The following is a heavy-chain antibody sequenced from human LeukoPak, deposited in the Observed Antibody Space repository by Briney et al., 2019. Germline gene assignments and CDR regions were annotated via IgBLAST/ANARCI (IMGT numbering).Heavy chain of an antibody. Sequence: SETLSLTCTVSGGSISSGSYYWSWIRQPAGKGLEWIGRIYTSGSTNYNPSLKSRVTISVDTSKNQFSLKLSSVTAADTAVYYCARTNYDILTGALGGWFDPWGQGTLVTVSS. CDR3: ARTNYDILTGALGGWFDP. CDR2: IYTSGST. CDR1: GGSISSGSYY. J-gene: IGHJ5*02. V-gene: IGHV4-61*02. D-gene: IGHD3-9*01.